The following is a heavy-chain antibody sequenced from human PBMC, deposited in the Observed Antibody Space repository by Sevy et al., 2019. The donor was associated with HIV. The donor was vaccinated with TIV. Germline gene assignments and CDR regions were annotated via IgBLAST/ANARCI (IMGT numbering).Heavy chain of an antibody. V-gene: IGHV3-64*01. Sequence: GGSLRLSCAASGFPFSSYYFYWVRQAPGKGLEYVSLIGSDGETNLYASSVKGGFTMSKDNTKNTVFLQMGRLRSEEMGVYYWARDSGSYHALDVWGRGTMVTVSS. CDR1: GFPFSSYY. J-gene: IGHJ3*01. CDR2: IGSDGETN. D-gene: IGHD1-26*01. CDR3: ARDSGSYHALDV.